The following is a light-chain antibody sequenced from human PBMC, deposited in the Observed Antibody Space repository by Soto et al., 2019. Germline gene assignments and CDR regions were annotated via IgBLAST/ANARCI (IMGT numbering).Light chain of an antibody. J-gene: IGLJ2*01. CDR2: DVS. CDR1: SNDVGGYNY. Sequence: QSVLTQPRSVSGSPGQSVTISCTGTSNDVGGYNYVSWYQQHPGKAPKLMIYDVSKRPSGVPDRFSGSKSGNTASLTISGLQAEDEADYYCCSYAGSVVFGGGTQLTVL. V-gene: IGLV2-11*01. CDR3: CSYAGSVV.